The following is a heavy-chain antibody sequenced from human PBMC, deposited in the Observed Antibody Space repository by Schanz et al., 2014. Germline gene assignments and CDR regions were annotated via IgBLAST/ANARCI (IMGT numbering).Heavy chain of an antibody. CDR1: GGTFSSYA. D-gene: IGHD3-22*01. CDR3: ARDIQYHYDTSGTVGAFDI. J-gene: IGHJ3*02. CDR2: IIPILGME. Sequence: VQLVQSGAEVKRPGASVKVSCKASGGTFSSYAFSWVRQAPGQGLEWMGKIIPILGMENYAQKFQGRVTITADISTSTAYMDLSSLRSDDTAVYYCARDIQYHYDTSGTVGAFDIWGQGTVVTVSS. V-gene: IGHV1-69*09.